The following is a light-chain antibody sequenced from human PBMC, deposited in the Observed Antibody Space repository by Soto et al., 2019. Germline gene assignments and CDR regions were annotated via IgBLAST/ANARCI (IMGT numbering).Light chain of an antibody. CDR1: QSVSSSY. Sequence: EIVLTQSPGTLSLSPGERATLSCRASQSVSSSYLAWYQQKPGQAPRFLIYDTSTRATGIPARFSGSGSGTDFTLTISSLEPEDFATYYCQQYNSYSYTFGQGTRLEIK. J-gene: IGKJ5*01. V-gene: IGKV3-20*01. CDR3: QQYNSYSYT. CDR2: DTS.